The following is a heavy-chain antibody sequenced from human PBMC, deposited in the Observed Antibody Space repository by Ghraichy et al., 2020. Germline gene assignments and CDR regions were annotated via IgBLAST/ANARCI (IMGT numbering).Heavy chain of an antibody. CDR2: INHSGST. CDR3: ARGPAWLQTYYYGMDV. D-gene: IGHD5-24*01. J-gene: IGHJ6*02. CDR1: GGSFSGYY. V-gene: IGHV4-34*01. Sequence: SQTLSLTCAVYGGSFSGYYWSWIRQPPGKGLEWIGEINHSGSTNYNPSLKSRVTISVDTSKNQFSLKLSSVTAADTAVYYCARGPAWLQTYYYGMDVWDQGTTVTVSS.